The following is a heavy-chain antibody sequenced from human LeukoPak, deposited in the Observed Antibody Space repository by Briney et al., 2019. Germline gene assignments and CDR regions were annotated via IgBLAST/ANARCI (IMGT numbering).Heavy chain of an antibody. CDR1: GFTFSSYA. Sequence: GGSLRLSCAATGFTFSSYAMSWVRQAPGEGLEWVSAISGSGGSTYYADSVKGRFTISRDNSKNTLYLQMNSLRAEDTAVYYCAKDRKGGSSWSAGLNWGQGTLVTVSS. V-gene: IGHV3-23*01. J-gene: IGHJ4*02. CDR3: AKDRKGGSSWSAGLN. CDR2: ISGSGGST. D-gene: IGHD6-13*01.